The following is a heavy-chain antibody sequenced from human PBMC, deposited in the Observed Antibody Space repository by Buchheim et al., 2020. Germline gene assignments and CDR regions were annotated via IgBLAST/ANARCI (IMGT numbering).Heavy chain of an antibody. V-gene: IGHV3-15*01. J-gene: IGHJ4*02. CDR2: IKSKTDVGTT. D-gene: IGHD3-16*01. CDR3: STGAGGN. CDR1: GFILSNAW. Sequence: EVQLVESGGGLVKPGGSLRLSCAASGFILSNAWMNWVRQAPGKGLEWVGHIKSKTDVGTTDYVAPVKGRFTISRDDSKNTLFLQMNSLRTEDTARYYCSTGAGGNWGQGTL.